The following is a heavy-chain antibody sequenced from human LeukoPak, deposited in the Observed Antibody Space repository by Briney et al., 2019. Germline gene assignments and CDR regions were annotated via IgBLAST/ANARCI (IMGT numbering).Heavy chain of an antibody. V-gene: IGHV3-7*01. CDR2: IKLDGSEN. J-gene: IGHJ4*02. D-gene: IGHD5-18*01. CDR3: ARDAEGRRYSPQDY. Sequence: GGPLRLSCATSGFTLSSYWMSWVRQAPGKGLQWVANIKLDGSENYYVDSVRGRFTISGDNAKNSVFLQMSSLRVDDTAVYYCARDAEGRRYSPQDYWGQGTLVTVSS. CDR1: GFTLSSYW.